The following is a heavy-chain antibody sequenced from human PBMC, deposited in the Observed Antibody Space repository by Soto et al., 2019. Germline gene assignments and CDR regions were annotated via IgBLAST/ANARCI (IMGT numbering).Heavy chain of an antibody. Sequence: PGGSLRLSCAASGFTVSSNYMSWVRQAPGKGLEWVSVIYSGGSTYYADSVKGRFTISRDNSKNTLYLQMNSLRAEDTAVYYCASNLHDFSLDYWGQGTLVTVSS. CDR1: GFTVSSNY. CDR3: ASNLHDFSLDY. D-gene: IGHD3-3*01. J-gene: IGHJ4*02. V-gene: IGHV3-53*01. CDR2: IYSGGST.